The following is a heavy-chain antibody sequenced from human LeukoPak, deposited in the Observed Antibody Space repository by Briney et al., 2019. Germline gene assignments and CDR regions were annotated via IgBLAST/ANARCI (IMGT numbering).Heavy chain of an antibody. J-gene: IGHJ4*02. CDR1: GFTFNNYE. Sequence: GESLKISCAASGFTFNNYEMNWVRQAPGKGLEWVSHISSSGGIMFYADSVKGRFTISRDNAKNSLYPQMNSLRAEDTAVYYCARVGLSLSMALDYWGQGTLVTVSS. D-gene: IGHD3-16*02. CDR2: ISSSGGIM. CDR3: ARVGLSLSMALDY. V-gene: IGHV3-48*03.